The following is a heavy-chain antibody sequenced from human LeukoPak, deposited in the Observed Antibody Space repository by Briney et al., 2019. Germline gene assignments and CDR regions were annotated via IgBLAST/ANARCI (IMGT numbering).Heavy chain of an antibody. CDR3: ARAASSRWFAFDI. Sequence: GGSLRLSCAASGFTFSDYYMNWIRQAPGKGLEWVSYISSSGSTIYYADSVKGRFTISRDNAKNSLYLKMNSLRVEDTAVYYCARAASSRWFAFDIWGQGTMVTVSS. CDR2: ISSSGSTI. CDR1: GFTFSDYY. V-gene: IGHV3-11*01. J-gene: IGHJ3*02. D-gene: IGHD6-13*01.